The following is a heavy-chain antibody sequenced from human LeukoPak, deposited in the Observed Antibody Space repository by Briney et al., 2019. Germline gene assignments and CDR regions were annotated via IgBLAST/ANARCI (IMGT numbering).Heavy chain of an antibody. D-gene: IGHD4-17*01. CDR1: GGSFSGYY. CDR3: ARGTMTTVTYYFDY. Sequence: SETLSLTCAAYGGSFSGYYWSWIRQPPGKGLEWIGEINHSGSTNYNPSLKSRVTISVDTSKNQFSLKLSSVTAADTAVYYCARGTMTTVTYYFDYWGRGTLVTVSS. J-gene: IGHJ4*02. V-gene: IGHV4-34*01. CDR2: INHSGST.